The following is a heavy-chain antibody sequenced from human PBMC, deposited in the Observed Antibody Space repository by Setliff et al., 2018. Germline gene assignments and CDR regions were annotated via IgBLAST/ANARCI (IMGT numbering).Heavy chain of an antibody. CDR2: IYYSGST. J-gene: IGHJ6*02. CDR1: GGSISSHY. Sequence: SETLSLTCTVSGGSISSHYWSWIRQPPGKGLEWIGSIYYSGSTNYNPSLKSRVTISVDTSKNQVSLKLSSVTAADTAVYYCARFTGTTPYYYGMDVWGQGTTVTVSS. V-gene: IGHV4-59*11. D-gene: IGHD1-7*01. CDR3: ARFTGTTPYYYGMDV.